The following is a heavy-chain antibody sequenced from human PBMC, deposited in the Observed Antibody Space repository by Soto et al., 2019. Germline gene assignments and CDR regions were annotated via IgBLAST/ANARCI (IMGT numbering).Heavy chain of an antibody. CDR2: IYYSGST. V-gene: IGHV4-61*01. D-gene: IGHD6-19*01. CDR1: GGSVSSGSYY. J-gene: IGHJ6*02. Sequence: QVQLQESGPGLVKPSETLSLTCTVSGGSVSSGSYYWSWIRQPPGKGLEWIGHIYYSGSTNYNPSLKSRVTISVDTSKNQFSLKLSSGTAADTAVYYCARGIEGWYQGRYYYGMDVWGQGTTVTVSS. CDR3: ARGIEGWYQGRYYYGMDV.